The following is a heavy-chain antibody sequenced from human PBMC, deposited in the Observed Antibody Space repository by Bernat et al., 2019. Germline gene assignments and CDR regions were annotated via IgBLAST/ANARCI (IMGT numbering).Heavy chain of an antibody. Sequence: QVQLVQSGAEVKKPGASVKVSCKASGGTFSSYAISWVRQAPGQGLEWMGGIIPIFGTANYAQKFQGRVTITADESTSTAYMELSSLRSEDTAVYYCARGYCSGGSCYVAFDYWGQGTLVTVSS. CDR2: IIPIFGTA. D-gene: IGHD2-15*01. CDR3: ARGYCSGGSCYVAFDY. CDR1: GGTFSSYA. J-gene: IGHJ4*02. V-gene: IGHV1-69*01.